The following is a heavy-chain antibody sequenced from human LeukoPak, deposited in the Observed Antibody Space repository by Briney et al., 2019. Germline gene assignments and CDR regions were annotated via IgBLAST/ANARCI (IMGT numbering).Heavy chain of an antibody. D-gene: IGHD1-1*01. CDR2: INPNSGGT. CDR3: ARGPHFSTGTADLPFDY. V-gene: IGHV1-2*02. CDR1: GYTFTGYY. Sequence: GGSVKVSCKASGYTFTGYYMHWVRQAPGQGLEWMGWINPNSGGTNYGQKFQGRVTMTRDTSISTAYMELSRLRSDDTAVYYCARGPHFSTGTADLPFDYWGQGTLVTVSS. J-gene: IGHJ4*02.